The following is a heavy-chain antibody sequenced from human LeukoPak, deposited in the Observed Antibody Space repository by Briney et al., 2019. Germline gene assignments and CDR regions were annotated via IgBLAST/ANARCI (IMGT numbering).Heavy chain of an antibody. Sequence: GGSLRLSCAASGLTFSSYAMHWVRQAPGKGLEWVAVISYDGSNKYYADSVKGRFTISRDNSKNTLYLQMNSLRAEDTAVYYCARAVTGYSYGLDYWGQGTLVTVSS. V-gene: IGHV3-30-3*01. CDR3: ARAVTGYSYGLDY. D-gene: IGHD5-18*01. CDR1: GLTFSSYA. CDR2: ISYDGSNK. J-gene: IGHJ4*02.